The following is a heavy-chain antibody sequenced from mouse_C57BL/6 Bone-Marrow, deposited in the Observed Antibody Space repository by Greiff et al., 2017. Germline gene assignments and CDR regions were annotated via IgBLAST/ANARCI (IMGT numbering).Heavy chain of an antibody. Sequence: EVQLVESGAELVRPGASVKLSCTASGFNIKDDYIHWVKQRPEQGLEWIGWIDPEIGDTEYASKFQGKATITSDNSSTTAYLQLSSLTSEDTAVYYCSSFDGNYFDFWGQGTPLIVAS. J-gene: IGHJ2*01. D-gene: IGHD2-3*01. CDR1: GFNIKDDY. CDR3: SSFDGNYFDF. V-gene: IGHV14-4*01. CDR2: IDPEIGDT.